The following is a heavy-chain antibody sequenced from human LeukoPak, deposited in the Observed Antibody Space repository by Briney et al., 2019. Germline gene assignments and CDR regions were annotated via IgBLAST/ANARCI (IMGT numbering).Heavy chain of an antibody. V-gene: IGHV3-20*04. Sequence: GGSLRLSCAASGFKFDDYGMSWVRQAPGKGLEWVSSINWNGESTADADSVKGRFTISRDNAKNSLYLQMNSLRGEDTALYYCAELGITMIGGVWGKGTTVTISS. J-gene: IGHJ6*04. D-gene: IGHD3-10*02. CDR3: AELGITMIGGV. CDR1: GFKFDDYG. CDR2: INWNGEST.